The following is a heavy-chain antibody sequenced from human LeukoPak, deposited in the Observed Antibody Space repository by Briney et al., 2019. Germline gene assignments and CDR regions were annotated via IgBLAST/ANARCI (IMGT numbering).Heavy chain of an antibody. J-gene: IGHJ4*02. V-gene: IGHV3-48*01. D-gene: IGHD5-12*01. CDR2: ISSSSSTV. CDR3: ARASYGGYVGY. Sequence: PGGSLRLSCAASGFTFSSYSMNWVRQAPGKGLEWVSYISSSSSTVYYADSVKGRFTISRDNAKNSLYLQINSLRAEDTAVYYCARASYGGYVGYWGQGTLVTVSS. CDR1: GFTFSSYS.